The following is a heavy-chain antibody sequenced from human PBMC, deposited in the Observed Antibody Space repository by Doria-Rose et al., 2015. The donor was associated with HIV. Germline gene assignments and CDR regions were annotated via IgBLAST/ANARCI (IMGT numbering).Heavy chain of an antibody. CDR2: TYIRGST. D-gene: IGHD1-20*01. J-gene: IGHJ4*02. Sequence: QLQESGPGVVKPSQTLSLTCTVSGGSIGSGSYYWSWIRQPAGKGLEWIGRTYIRGSTDYNPSLQSRVTISVDTSKNQFSLEVNSVTAADTAVYYCARTANWNDGRVDSWGQGTSVIASS. V-gene: IGHV4-61*02. CDR1: GGSIGSGSYY. CDR3: ARTANWNDGRVDS.